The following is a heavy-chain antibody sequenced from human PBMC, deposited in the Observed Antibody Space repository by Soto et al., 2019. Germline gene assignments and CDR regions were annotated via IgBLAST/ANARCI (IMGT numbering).Heavy chain of an antibody. Sequence: HPGGSLRLSCAASGFTFSSYAMHWVRQAPGKGLEWVAVISYDGSNKYYADSVKGRFTISRDNSKNTLYLQMNSLRAEDTAVYYCAREWYYDILTGLVRENYYGMDVWGQGTTVTVSS. D-gene: IGHD3-9*01. J-gene: IGHJ6*02. V-gene: IGHV3-30-3*01. CDR3: AREWYYDILTGLVRENYYGMDV. CDR2: ISYDGSNK. CDR1: GFTFSSYA.